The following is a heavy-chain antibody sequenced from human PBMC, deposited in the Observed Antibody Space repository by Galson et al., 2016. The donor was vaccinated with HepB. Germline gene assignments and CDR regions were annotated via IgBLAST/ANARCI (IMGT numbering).Heavy chain of an antibody. CDR1: GGSISPYF. CDR2: IYFSGTT. Sequence: SETLSLTCTVSGGSISPYFWSWIRRPPGKGLEWIAYIYFSGTTNYNPSLKSRVTISLDTSKGQFSLKVTSVTAADSAVYYCARSYGGYAFDTWGQGTMVTVSS. D-gene: IGHD4-23*01. V-gene: IGHV4-59*01. J-gene: IGHJ3*02. CDR3: ARSYGGYAFDT.